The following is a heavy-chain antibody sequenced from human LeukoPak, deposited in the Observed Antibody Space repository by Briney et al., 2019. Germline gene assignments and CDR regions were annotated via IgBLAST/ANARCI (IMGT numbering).Heavy chain of an antibody. D-gene: IGHD2-2*01. V-gene: IGHV4-59*01. CDR3: ARDGEGTIDY. Sequence: SETLSLTCTVSGGSISSYYWSWIRQPPGKGLEWIGYIYYSGSTNYNPSLKSRVTISVDTSKNRFSLKLSSVTAADTAVYYCARDGEGTIDYWGQGTLVTVSS. J-gene: IGHJ4*02. CDR2: IYYSGST. CDR1: GGSISSYY.